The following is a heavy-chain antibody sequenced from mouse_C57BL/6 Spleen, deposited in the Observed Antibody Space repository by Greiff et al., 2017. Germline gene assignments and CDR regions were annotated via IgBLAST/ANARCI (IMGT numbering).Heavy chain of an antibody. J-gene: IGHJ3*01. D-gene: IGHD2-2*01. CDR2: IYPGDGDT. Sequence: QVQLKESGAELVKPGASVKISCKASGYAFSSYWMNWVKQRPGKGLEWIGQIYPGDGDTNYNGKFKGKATLTADKSSSTAYMQLSSLTSEDSAVYFCARYGYDVAWVADWGQGTLVTVSA. V-gene: IGHV1-80*01. CDR1: GYAFSSYW. CDR3: ARYGYDVAWVAD.